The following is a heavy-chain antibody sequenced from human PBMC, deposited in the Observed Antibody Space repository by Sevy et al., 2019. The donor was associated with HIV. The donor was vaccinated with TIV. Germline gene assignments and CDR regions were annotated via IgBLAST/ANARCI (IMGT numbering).Heavy chain of an antibody. CDR3: VRDDRDGYFDY. CDR1: GYTFTGYY. Sequence: ASVKVSCKASGYTFTGYYMHWVRQAPGQGLGWMGWINPDSGGPNYAPKFQGRVTLTRDTSIGTAYMELGRLKSDDTAVYYCVRDDRDGYFDYWGQGTLVTVSS. J-gene: IGHJ4*02. CDR2: INPDSGGP. V-gene: IGHV1-2*02.